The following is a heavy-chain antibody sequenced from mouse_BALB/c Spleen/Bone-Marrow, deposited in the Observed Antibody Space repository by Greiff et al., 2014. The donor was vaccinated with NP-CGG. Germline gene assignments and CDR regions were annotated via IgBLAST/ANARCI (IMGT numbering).Heavy chain of an antibody. CDR2: IWADGST. V-gene: IGHV2-9*02. CDR3: ARITTATGAMDY. J-gene: IGHJ4*01. CDR1: GFSLTNYG. Sequence: QVQLKQSGPGLVAPSQSLSITCTVSGFSLTNYGVHWVRQPPGKGLEWLGVIWADGSTNYNSALMSRLSISKDNSKSQVFFKMNSLQTDDTAMYDCARITTATGAMDYWGQGTSVTVAS. D-gene: IGHD1-2*01.